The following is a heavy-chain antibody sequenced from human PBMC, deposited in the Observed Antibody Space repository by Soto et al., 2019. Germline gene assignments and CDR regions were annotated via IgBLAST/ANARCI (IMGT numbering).Heavy chain of an antibody. Sequence: QVQLVESGGGVVQPGRSLRLSCAASGFVFSTYAMHWVRQAPGKWLEWVAVMSYDGSNKYYADSVKGRFTISRDNSKNTLELQMNSLRAEDTAVYYCAKDSYGYYDWYVEFWGRGTLVTVSS. CDR1: GFVFSTYA. CDR3: AKDSYGYYDWYVEF. J-gene: IGHJ2*01. D-gene: IGHD5-18*01. V-gene: IGHV3-30-3*02. CDR2: MSYDGSNK.